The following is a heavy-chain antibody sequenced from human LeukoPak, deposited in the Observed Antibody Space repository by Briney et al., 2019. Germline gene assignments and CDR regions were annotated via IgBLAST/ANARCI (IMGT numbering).Heavy chain of an antibody. CDR2: TYYRSTWYN. CDR3: ARRLTQYDCFDP. CDR1: GDSVSSNSVT. V-gene: IGHV6-1*01. Sequence: SQTLSLTCAISGDSVSSNSVTWNWIRQCPSRGLEWLGRTYYRSTWYNDYAVYVRGRITVNPDTSKNQFSLHLNSVTPEDTAVYYCARRLTQYDCFDPWGQGILVTVSS. D-gene: IGHD2-2*01. J-gene: IGHJ5*02.